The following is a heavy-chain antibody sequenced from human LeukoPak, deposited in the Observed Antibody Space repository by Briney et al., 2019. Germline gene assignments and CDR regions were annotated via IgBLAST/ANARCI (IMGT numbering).Heavy chain of an antibody. CDR2: ISYDGSNK. CDR3: ASARYFQIDY. CDR1: GFTFSSYA. Sequence: GGSLRLSCAASGFTFSSYAMHWVRRAPGKGLEWVAVISYDGSNKYYADSVKGRFTISRDNSKNTLYLQMNSLRAEDTAVYYCASARYFQIDYWGQGTLVTVSS. J-gene: IGHJ4*02. D-gene: IGHD3-9*01. V-gene: IGHV3-30-3*01.